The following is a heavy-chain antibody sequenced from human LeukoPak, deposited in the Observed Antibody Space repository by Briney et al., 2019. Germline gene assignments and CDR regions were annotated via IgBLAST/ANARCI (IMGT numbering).Heavy chain of an antibody. J-gene: IGHJ3*02. CDR2: ISGRGDTT. Sequence: PGGSLRLSCAASGFTFSSSGMSWVRQAPGKGLEWVSSISGRGDTTYYADSVKGRFTISRDNSKNTLYLQMNSLRAEDTAVYYCARVPGDAAFDIWGQGTMVTVSS. CDR3: ARVPGDAAFDI. CDR1: GFTFSSSG. V-gene: IGHV3-23*01.